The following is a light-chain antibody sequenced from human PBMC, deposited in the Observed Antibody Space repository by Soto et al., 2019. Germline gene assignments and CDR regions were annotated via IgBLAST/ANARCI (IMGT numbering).Light chain of an antibody. CDR2: TAS. CDR1: QSISDF. CDR3: QHSYRGQAWT. J-gene: IGKJ1*01. V-gene: IGKV1-39*01. Sequence: DIQMTQSPSSLSASVGDRVTITCRASQSISDFLDWYQQKAGQAPKLLIYTASHLQSGVPSRFSGSGAGTDFTLTISSLQPEDFATYFCQHSYRGQAWTFGQGTRVDLK.